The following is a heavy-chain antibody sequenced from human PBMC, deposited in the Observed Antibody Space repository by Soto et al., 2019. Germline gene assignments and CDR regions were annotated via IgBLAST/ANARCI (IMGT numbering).Heavy chain of an antibody. CDR3: ARGVPLETYSGSWYQGDYGMDV. CDR1: GYTFTRYR. Sequence: GASVKVSLMASGYTFTRYRISWLRQPPGQGVEWMGWISAYNGRTDYAQKLQGRATMTTDTSTSTAYMELRSLRSDDTAVYYCARGVPLETYSGSWYQGDYGMDVWGQGTTVTVSS. J-gene: IGHJ6*02. D-gene: IGHD6-13*01. CDR2: ISAYNGRT. V-gene: IGHV1-18*04.